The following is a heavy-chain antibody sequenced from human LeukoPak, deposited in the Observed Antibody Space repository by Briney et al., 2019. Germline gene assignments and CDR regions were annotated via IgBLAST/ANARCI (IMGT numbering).Heavy chain of an antibody. CDR2: INNGGRT. J-gene: IGHJ5*02. V-gene: IGHV4-34*01. CDR3: ARGLELGYCSGASCYIWFDP. CDR1: GGSFSGYY. D-gene: IGHD2-2*02. Sequence: SETLSLTCVVSGGSFSGYYWSWIRQPPGRGLEWIGEINNGGRTNYSPSLKSRVTISVDTSKNQFSLNLSSVTAADTAVYYCARGLELGYCSGASCYIWFDPWGQGTLVTVSS.